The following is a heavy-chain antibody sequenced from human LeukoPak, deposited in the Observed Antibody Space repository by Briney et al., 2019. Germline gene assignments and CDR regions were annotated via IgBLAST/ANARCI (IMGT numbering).Heavy chain of an antibody. CDR3: ARVRGSVGLTASYIDY. CDR1: GFTFSTYG. CDR2: IWYDGSNK. V-gene: IGHV3-33*01. D-gene: IGHD3-10*01. J-gene: IGHJ4*02. Sequence: GGSLRLSCAASGFTFSTYGMHWVRQAPGKGLEWVVIIWYDGSNKFYADSVKGRFTISRDNSKNTLYLQMNSLRAEDTAVYYCARVRGSVGLTASYIDYWGQGTLVTVSS.